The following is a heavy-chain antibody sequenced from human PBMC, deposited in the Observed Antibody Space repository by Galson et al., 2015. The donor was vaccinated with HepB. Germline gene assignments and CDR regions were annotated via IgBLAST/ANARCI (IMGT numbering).Heavy chain of an antibody. J-gene: IGHJ5*02. D-gene: IGHD2-2*01. CDR2: IYYSGST. CDR3: ARGGVPAANNWFDP. CDR1: GGSISSGGYY. V-gene: IGHV4-31*03. Sequence: TLSLTCTVSGGSISSGGYYWSWIRQHPGKGLEWIGYIYYSGSTYYNPSLKSRVTISVDTSKNQFSLKLSSVTAADTAVYYCARGGVPAANNWFDPWGQGTLATVSS.